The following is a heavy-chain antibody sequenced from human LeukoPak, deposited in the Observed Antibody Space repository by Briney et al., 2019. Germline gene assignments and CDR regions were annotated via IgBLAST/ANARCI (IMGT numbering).Heavy chain of an antibody. CDR1: GGSISSGGYY. CDR2: IYYSGST. V-gene: IGHV4-31*03. J-gene: IGHJ4*02. Sequence: PSETLSLTCIVSGGSISSGGYYWSWIRQHPGKGLEWIGYIYYSGSTYYNPSLKSRVTISVDTSKNQFSLKLSSVTAADTAVYYCARRTYYYGSGDWDWGQGTLVTVSS. D-gene: IGHD3-10*01. CDR3: ARRTYYYGSGDWD.